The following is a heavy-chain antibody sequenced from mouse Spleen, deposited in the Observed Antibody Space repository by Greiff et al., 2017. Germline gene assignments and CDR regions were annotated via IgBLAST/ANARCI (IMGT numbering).Heavy chain of an antibody. Sequence: EVNVVESGGGLVQPGGSLKLSCATSGFTFSDYYMYWVRQTPEKRLEWVAYISNGGGSTYYPDTVKGRFTISRDNAKNTLYLQMSRLKSEDTAMYYCARQGRVGYFDYWGQGTTLTVSS. CDR1: GFTFSDYY. V-gene: IGHV5-12*02. CDR2: ISNGGGST. J-gene: IGHJ2*01. CDR3: ARQGRVGYFDY.